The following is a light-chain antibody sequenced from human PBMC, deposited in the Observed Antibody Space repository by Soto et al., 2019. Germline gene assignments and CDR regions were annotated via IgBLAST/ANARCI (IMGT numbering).Light chain of an antibody. V-gene: IGKV3-11*01. J-gene: IGKJ2*01. Sequence: EIVLTQSPATLSLSPGERATLSCRASQSVSNTLAWYQQKPGLAPRLLIYKASNRATGIPARFSGSGSGTDFTLTISTLESEDSAVYYCQYRSNWPPYTFGQGTKLEIK. CDR3: QYRSNWPPYT. CDR1: QSVSNT. CDR2: KAS.